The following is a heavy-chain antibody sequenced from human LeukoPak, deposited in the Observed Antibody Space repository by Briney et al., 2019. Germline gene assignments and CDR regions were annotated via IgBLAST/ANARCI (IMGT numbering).Heavy chain of an antibody. CDR3: ARASLTSTAGGDY. CDR2: IYYSGST. D-gene: IGHD1-26*01. Sequence: SETLSLTCTVSGGSISSYYWSWIRQPPGKGLEWIGYIYYSGSTNYNPSLKSRVTISVDTSKNQFSLKLSSVTAADTAVYYCARASLTSTAGGDYWGQGTLVTVSS. V-gene: IGHV4-59*01. CDR1: GGSISSYY. J-gene: IGHJ4*02.